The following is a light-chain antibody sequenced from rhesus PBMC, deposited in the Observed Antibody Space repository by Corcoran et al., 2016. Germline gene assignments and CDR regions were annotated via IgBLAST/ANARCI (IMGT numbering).Light chain of an antibody. CDR1: QTISSY. V-gene: IGKV1-44*01. Sequence: DIQMTQSPSSLSASVGDRVTITCRASQTISSYLAWYQQKPGKVPKLLIYAESRLESGVPSRFSGSGSGTEFTLPISSLQSEDVATYYCQQHNSHPYSFGQGTKVEIK. CDR3: QQHNSHPYS. J-gene: IGKJ2*01. CDR2: AES.